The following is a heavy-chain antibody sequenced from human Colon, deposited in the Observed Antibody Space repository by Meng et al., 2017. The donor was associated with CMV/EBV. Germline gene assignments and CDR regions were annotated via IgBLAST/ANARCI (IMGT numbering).Heavy chain of an antibody. CDR3: ASHSSYVWGSHH. Sequence: QVELVASGGEVGMPGASVKVSCKASGYSFPGYYIHWVRQAPGQGLEWMGWMDPTTGRTDYAQKFQGTVTMTRDTSISTAYLELSRLTSDDTAVYYCASHSSYVWGSHHWGQGTLVTVSS. V-gene: IGHV1-2*02. CDR2: MDPTTGRT. CDR1: GYSFPGYY. J-gene: IGHJ1*01. D-gene: IGHD3-16*01.